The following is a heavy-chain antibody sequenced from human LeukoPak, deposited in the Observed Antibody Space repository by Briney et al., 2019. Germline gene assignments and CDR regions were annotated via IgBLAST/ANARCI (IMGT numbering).Heavy chain of an antibody. Sequence: GGSLRLSCAASGFTFSSFSMNWVRQAPGKGLEWVSYISSTGSTIYYADSVKGRFTVSRDNAKDSLYLQMNSLRDEDTAVYYCARDLISGDYTFDYWGQGTLVTASS. V-gene: IGHV3-48*02. D-gene: IGHD4-11*01. J-gene: IGHJ4*02. CDR1: GFTFSSFS. CDR3: ARDLISGDYTFDY. CDR2: ISSTGSTI.